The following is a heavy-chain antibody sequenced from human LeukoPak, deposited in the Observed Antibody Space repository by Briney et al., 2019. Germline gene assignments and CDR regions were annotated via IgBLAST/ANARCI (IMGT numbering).Heavy chain of an antibody. V-gene: IGHV3-7*01. J-gene: IGHJ3*01. CDR3: GVSPRRDAFDF. Sequence: GGSLRLSCAASGFTFSSYWMSWVRQAPGEGLKWVANIKQDGSEKYYVDSVKGRFTISRDSAKNSLYLRMNSLRAEDTAVYYCGVSPRRDAFDFWGQGTMVTVSS. CDR1: GFTFSSYW. CDR2: IKQDGSEK.